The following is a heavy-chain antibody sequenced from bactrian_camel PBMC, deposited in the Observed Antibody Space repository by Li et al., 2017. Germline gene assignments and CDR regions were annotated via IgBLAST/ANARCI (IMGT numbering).Heavy chain of an antibody. J-gene: IGHJ4*01. CDR3: AVYDAYAGKCSFREDFYDY. CDR2: IYSGDGGA. CDR1: GFTYSSFY. V-gene: IGHV3S40*01. Sequence: DVQLVESGGGSVQAGGSLRLSCVGSGFTYSSFYMAWFRQAPGKEREGVAAIYSGDGGAIYSDSAKGRFTISQDNAEKTVVLRMNSLNPEDTAVYTCAVYDAYAGKCSFREDFYDYWGPGTQVTVS. D-gene: IGHD4*01.